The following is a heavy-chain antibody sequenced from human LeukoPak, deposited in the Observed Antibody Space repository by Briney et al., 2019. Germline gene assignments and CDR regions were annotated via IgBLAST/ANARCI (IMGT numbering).Heavy chain of an antibody. Sequence: PGGSLRLSCAASGFTFSDYYMSWIRQAPGKGLEWVSYISSSGSTIYYADSVKGRFTISRDSAKNSLYLQMNSLRAEDTAVYYCARDRPDYYDSSGYSGDFDYWGQGTLVTVSS. V-gene: IGHV3-11*04. CDR3: ARDRPDYYDSSGYSGDFDY. J-gene: IGHJ4*02. CDR2: ISSSGSTI. CDR1: GFTFSDYY. D-gene: IGHD3-22*01.